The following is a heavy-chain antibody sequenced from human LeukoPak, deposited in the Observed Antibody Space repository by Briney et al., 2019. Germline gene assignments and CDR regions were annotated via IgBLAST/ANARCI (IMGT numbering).Heavy chain of an antibody. Sequence: GGSLTLPCAASGFTFSSYSMNWVRQAPGKGLEWVSSISSSSSYIYYADSVKGRFTISRDNPKNSLYLQMNSLRAEDTAVYYCASSMIVVVHDAFDIWGQGTMVTVSS. CDR2: ISSSSSYI. V-gene: IGHV3-21*01. D-gene: IGHD3-22*01. J-gene: IGHJ3*02. CDR3: ASSMIVVVHDAFDI. CDR1: GFTFSSYS.